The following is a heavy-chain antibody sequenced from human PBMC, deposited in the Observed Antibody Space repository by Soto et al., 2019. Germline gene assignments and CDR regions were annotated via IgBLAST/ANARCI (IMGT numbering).Heavy chain of an antibody. D-gene: IGHD6-13*01. CDR2: ISSSSSYI. V-gene: IGHV3-21*01. CDR1: GFTFSSYS. Sequence: GGSLRLSCAASGFTFSSYSMNWVRQAPGKGLEWVSSISSSSSYIYYADSVKGRFTISRDNAENSLYLQMNSLRAEDTAVYYCARAVRGIAAAGTAAYWGQGTLVTVSS. J-gene: IGHJ4*02. CDR3: ARAVRGIAAAGTAAY.